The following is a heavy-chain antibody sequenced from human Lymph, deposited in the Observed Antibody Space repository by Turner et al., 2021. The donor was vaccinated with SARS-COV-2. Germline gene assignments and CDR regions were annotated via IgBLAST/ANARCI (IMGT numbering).Heavy chain of an antibody. CDR2: VSYDGNNK. CDR1: GFTFSSYA. V-gene: IGHV3-30-3*01. D-gene: IGHD1-26*01. J-gene: IGHJ4*02. Sequence: QVQLVESGGGMVQPGRSLRLSCAASGFTFSSYAMHWVRQAPGKGLECVAVVSYDGNNKYYADSVKGRFTISRDNSKNTLYLQMNSLRTEDTAVYYCARTHSGNYLSAFDSWGQGTLVTVSS. CDR3: ARTHSGNYLSAFDS.